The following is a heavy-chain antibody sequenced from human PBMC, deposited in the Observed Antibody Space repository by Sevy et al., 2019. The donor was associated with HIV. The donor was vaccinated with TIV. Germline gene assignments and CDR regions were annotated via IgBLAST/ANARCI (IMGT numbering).Heavy chain of an antibody. CDR1: GGTFSSYA. D-gene: IGHD3-3*01. CDR2: IIPIFGTA. J-gene: IGHJ5*02. V-gene: IGHV1-69*13. Sequence: ASVKVSCKASGGTFSSYAISWVRQAHGQGLEWMGGIIPIFGTANYAQKFQGRVTITADESTSTAYMELSSLRSEDTAVYYCARDGPEGNYDFWSGYYTVNWFDPWGQGTLVTVSS. CDR3: ARDGPEGNYDFWSGYYTVNWFDP.